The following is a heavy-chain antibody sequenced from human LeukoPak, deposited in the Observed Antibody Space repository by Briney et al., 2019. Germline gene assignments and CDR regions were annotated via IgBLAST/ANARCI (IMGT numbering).Heavy chain of an antibody. CDR1: GYSISSGYY. CDR3: AHLGYCSGGSCPNFDY. Sequence: PSETLFLTCTVSGYSISSGYYWGWIRQPPGKGLEWIGSIYHSGSTYYNPSLKSRVTISVDTSKNQFSLKLSSVTAADTAVYYCAHLGYCSGGSCPNFDYWGQGTLVTVSS. V-gene: IGHV4-38-2*02. CDR2: IYHSGST. J-gene: IGHJ4*02. D-gene: IGHD2-15*01.